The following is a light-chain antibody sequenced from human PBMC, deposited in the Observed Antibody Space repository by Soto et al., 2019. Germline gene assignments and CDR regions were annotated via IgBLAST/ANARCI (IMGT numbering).Light chain of an antibody. V-gene: IGKV1-5*01. CDR3: QQCYSSLLT. CDR1: QSTSSF. Sequence: DIQITQSPSTLAASTGDRATITCRASQSTSSFLAWYQQTPGQAPMLLIYDASSVASGVPARFSGSGSGTDFTLTISSLHPEDFAVYYCQQCYSSLLTFGQGTRLEIK. J-gene: IGKJ5*01. CDR2: DAS.